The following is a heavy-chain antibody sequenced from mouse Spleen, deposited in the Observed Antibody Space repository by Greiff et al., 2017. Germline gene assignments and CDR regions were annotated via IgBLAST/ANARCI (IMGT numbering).Heavy chain of an antibody. J-gene: IGHJ4*01. Sequence: VQLQQSGPGLVQPSQSLSITCTVSGFSLTSYGLHWVRQSPGKGLEWLGVIWSGGSTDYNAAFISRLSISKDNSKSQVFFKMNSLQADVTAIYYCAGYDGYYGFYYYAMDYWGQGTSVTVSS. D-gene: IGHD2-3*01. CDR3: AGYDGYYGFYYYAMDY. CDR1: GFSLTSYG. V-gene: IGHV2-2*01. CDR2: IWSGGST.